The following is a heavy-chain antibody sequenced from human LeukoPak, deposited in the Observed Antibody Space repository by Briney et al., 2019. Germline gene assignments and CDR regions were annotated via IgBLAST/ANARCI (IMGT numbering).Heavy chain of an antibody. D-gene: IGHD3-9*01. J-gene: IGHJ4*02. Sequence: PGASLRLSCAASGFTFSNYAMSWVRQAPGKGLEWVSAIVGSGGSTYYADSVKGRFTISRDNSKNSLYLQLNHLRAEDTAVYYCAKWGDYDILTGYYDSDYWGQGALVTV. V-gene: IGHV3-23*01. CDR2: IVGSGGST. CDR3: AKWGDYDILTGYYDSDY. CDR1: GFTFSNYA.